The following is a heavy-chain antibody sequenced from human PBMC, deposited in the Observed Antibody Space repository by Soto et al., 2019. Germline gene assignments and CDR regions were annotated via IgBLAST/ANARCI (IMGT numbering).Heavy chain of an antibody. Sequence: PSETLSLTCAVSGGSISSGGYFWNWFRQPPGKGLEWIGYIYHSGSTYYNPSLKSRVTISVDKSNNQFSLKLSSVTAADTAVYYCARDSLHGYYFESWGQGTLVTVS. CDR3: ARDSLHGYYFES. J-gene: IGHJ4*02. D-gene: IGHD3-22*01. CDR1: GGSISSGGYF. CDR2: IYHSGST. V-gene: IGHV4-30-2*01.